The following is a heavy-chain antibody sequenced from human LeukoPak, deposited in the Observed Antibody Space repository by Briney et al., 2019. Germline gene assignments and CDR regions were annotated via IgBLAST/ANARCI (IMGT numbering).Heavy chain of an antibody. D-gene: IGHD2-2*02. Sequence: GGSLRLSCAASGFTFSSYAMSWVRQAPGKGLEWVSAISGSGGSTYYADSVKGRFTISRDNSKNTLYLQMNSLRAEDTAVYYCAYLSGAPAAIIPFDYWGQGTLVTVSS. CDR1: GFTFSSYA. V-gene: IGHV3-23*01. J-gene: IGHJ4*02. CDR3: AYLSGAPAAIIPFDY. CDR2: ISGSGGST.